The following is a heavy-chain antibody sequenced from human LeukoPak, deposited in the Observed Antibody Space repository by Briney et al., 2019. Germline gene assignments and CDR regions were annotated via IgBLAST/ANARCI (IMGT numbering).Heavy chain of an antibody. Sequence: PGGSLRLSCTASGFTFGDYAMSWFRQASGKGLEWVGFIRSKAYGGTTEYAASVKGRFTISRDDSKSIAYLQMNSLKTEDTAVYYCTRLGGPTSGWYSWYFNLWGRGTLVTVSS. CDR3: TRLGGPTSGWYSWYFNL. V-gene: IGHV3-49*03. CDR2: IRSKAYGGTT. CDR1: GFTFGDYA. J-gene: IGHJ2*01. D-gene: IGHD6-19*01.